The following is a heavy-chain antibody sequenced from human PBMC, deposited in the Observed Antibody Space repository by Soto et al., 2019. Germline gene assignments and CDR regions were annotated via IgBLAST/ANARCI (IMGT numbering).Heavy chain of an antibody. Sequence: QVQLQESGPGLVKPSETLSLTCTVSGGSISSYYWSWIRQPPGKGLEWIGYIYYSGSTNYNPSLKSRVTISVDTSKNQFSLKLSSVTAADTAVYCCARGPRFDPWGQGTLVTVSS. CDR1: GGSISSYY. CDR3: ARGPRFDP. V-gene: IGHV4-59*01. J-gene: IGHJ5*02. CDR2: IYYSGST.